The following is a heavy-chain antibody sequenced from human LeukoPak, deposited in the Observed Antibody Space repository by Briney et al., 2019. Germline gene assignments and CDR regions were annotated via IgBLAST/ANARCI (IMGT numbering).Heavy chain of an antibody. CDR2: ISAYDGNT. Sequence: ASVKVSCKASGYTFTSYGISWVRQAPGQGLEWMGWISAYDGNTNYAQKLQGRVTMTTDTSTSTAYMELRSLRSDDTAVYYCARDRTMVVNLGLDYWGQGTLVTVSS. V-gene: IGHV1-18*01. J-gene: IGHJ4*02. D-gene: IGHD4-23*01. CDR3: ARDRTMVVNLGLDY. CDR1: GYTFTSYG.